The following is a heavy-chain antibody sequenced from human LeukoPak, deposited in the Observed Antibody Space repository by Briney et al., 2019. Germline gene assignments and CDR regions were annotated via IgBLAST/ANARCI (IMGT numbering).Heavy chain of an antibody. J-gene: IGHJ5*02. CDR3: VRGSGGYHYDH. CDR2: FFYSGST. V-gene: IGHV4-59*01. D-gene: IGHD3-22*01. Sequence: SETLSLTCTVSGGSISSYYWSWIRQPPGKGLEWIGYFFYSGSTNYNPSLKSRVTISVDTSKNQFSLKLSSVTAADTAVYYCVRGSGGYHYDHWGQGTLVTVSS. CDR1: GGSISSYY.